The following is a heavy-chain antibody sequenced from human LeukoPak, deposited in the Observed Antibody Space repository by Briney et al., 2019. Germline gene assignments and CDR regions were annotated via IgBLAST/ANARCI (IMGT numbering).Heavy chain of an antibody. CDR1: GYTFPNYW. CDR2: IYPGDSDT. D-gene: IGHD4-11*01. J-gene: IGHJ3*01. Sequence: GESLKISCQGSGYTFPNYWIAWVRQMPGKGLDGMGIIYPGDSDTRYSPSFEGQVTISADKSIRSAYLQWSSLKASDTAMYYCARGDYSKGAFDVWGQGTMVTVSS. V-gene: IGHV5-51*01. CDR3: ARGDYSKGAFDV.